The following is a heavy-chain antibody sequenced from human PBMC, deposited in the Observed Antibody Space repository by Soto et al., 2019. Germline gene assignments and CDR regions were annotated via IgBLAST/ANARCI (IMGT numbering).Heavy chain of an antibody. CDR1: GGTFSSYA. V-gene: IGHV1-69*12. CDR3: ARHDCISSSCYYYYYYGMDV. D-gene: IGHD2-2*01. J-gene: IGHJ6*02. CDR2: IIPIFDTA. Sequence: QVQLVQSGAEVKKPGSSVKVSCKASGGTFSSYAISWVRQAPGQGLEWMGGIIPIFDTANYAQKFQGRVTITADESTSTAYMELSSLRSADTAVYYCARHDCISSSCYYYYYYGMDVWGQGTTVTVSS.